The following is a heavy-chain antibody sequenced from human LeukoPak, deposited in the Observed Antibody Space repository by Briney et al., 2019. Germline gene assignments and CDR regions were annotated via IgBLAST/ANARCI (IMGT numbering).Heavy chain of an antibody. Sequence: GGSLRLSCVASGFSFSSYWMHWVRQDPGEGLVWVSRISSGGSDTKYVDSVKGRFTISRDNGKNTLYLEMNSLRVVDTAVYCCARDQTQAGPTTVDHWGQGTQVTVSS. CDR3: ARDQTQAGPTTVDH. J-gene: IGHJ5*02. D-gene: IGHD1-14*01. CDR2: ISSGGSDT. CDR1: GFSFSSYW. V-gene: IGHV3-74*01.